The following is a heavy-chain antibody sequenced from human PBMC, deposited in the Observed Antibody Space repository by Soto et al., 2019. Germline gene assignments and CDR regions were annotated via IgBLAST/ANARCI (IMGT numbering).Heavy chain of an antibody. V-gene: IGHV3-30*18. CDR1: GFTFSSYG. CDR3: ANTAGGGGSPFGY. CDR2: ISYDGSNK. Sequence: QVQLVESGGGVVQPGRSLRLSCAASGFTFSSYGMHWVRQAPGKGLEWVAVISYDGSNKYYADSVKGRFTISRDNSKNPLYLQMNRLRAEDTAVYYCANTAGGGGSPFGYWGQGTLVTVSS. J-gene: IGHJ4*02. D-gene: IGHD1-26*01.